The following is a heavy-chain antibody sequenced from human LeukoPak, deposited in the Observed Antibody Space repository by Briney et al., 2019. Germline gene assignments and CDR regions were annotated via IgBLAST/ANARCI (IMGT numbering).Heavy chain of an antibody. V-gene: IGHV4-31*03. CDR2: MYYSGST. D-gene: IGHD4-17*01. CDR1: GGSISSGGYY. J-gene: IGHJ2*01. Sequence: SETLSLTCTVSGGSISSGGYYWSWIRQHPGKGLEWIGYMYYSGSTYYNPSLKSRVTISVDTSKNQFSLKLSSVTAADTAVYYCARGLSVTADLYWYFDLWGRGTLVTVSS. CDR3: ARGLSVTADLYWYFDL.